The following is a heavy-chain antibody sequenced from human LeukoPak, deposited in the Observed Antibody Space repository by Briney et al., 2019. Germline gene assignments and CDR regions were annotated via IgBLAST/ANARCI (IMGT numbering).Heavy chain of an antibody. CDR1: GFPFSSYW. V-gene: IGHV3-74*01. Sequence: GGSLRLSCAASGFPFSSYWMHWVRQAPGKGLVWVSGINSDGSSTRYADSVKGRFTISRDSAKNTLFLQMNSLRADDTAVYYCARYSSSWYGTLTNYFDYWGQGTLVTVPS. J-gene: IGHJ4*02. CDR3: ARYSSSWYGTLTNYFDY. D-gene: IGHD6-13*01. CDR2: INSDGSST.